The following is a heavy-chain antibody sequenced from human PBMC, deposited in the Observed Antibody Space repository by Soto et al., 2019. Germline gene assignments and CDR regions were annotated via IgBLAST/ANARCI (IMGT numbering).Heavy chain of an antibody. CDR2: ISPGDSDA. V-gene: IGHV5-51*01. CDR1: GYSFSSYW. J-gene: IGHJ6*02. Sequence: GESLKISCKGSGYSFSSYWIAWVRHTPGKGLEWMGIISPGDSDARYSPSFQGQVTISADKSSNTAYVQWSSLKASDTAMYYCARHVYDSSGYLRDYYYYYGMDVWGQGTTVTVSS. D-gene: IGHD3-22*01. CDR3: ARHVYDSSGYLRDYYYYYGMDV.